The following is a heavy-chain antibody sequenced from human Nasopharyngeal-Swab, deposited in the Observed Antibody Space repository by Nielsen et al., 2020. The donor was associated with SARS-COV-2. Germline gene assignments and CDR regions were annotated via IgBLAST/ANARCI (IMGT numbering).Heavy chain of an antibody. CDR1: GGSFSGYY. CDR2: INHSGST. J-gene: IGHJ4*02. D-gene: IGHD2-2*01. CDR3: ARQLDCSSTSCPAGEFDY. V-gene: IGHV4-34*01. Sequence: SGTLSLTCAVYGGSFSGYYWSWIRQPPGKGLEWIGEINHSGSTNYNPSLKSRVTISVDTSKNQFSLKLSSVTAADTAVYYCARQLDCSSTSCPAGEFDYWGQGTLVTVSS.